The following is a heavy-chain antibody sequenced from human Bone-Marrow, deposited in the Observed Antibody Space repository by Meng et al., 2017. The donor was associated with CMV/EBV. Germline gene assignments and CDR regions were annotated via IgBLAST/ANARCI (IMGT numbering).Heavy chain of an antibody. CDR3: ARPGDSSGSMEFDP. CDR2: ISAYNGNT. Sequence: ASVKVSCKASGYTFTSYGISWVRQAPGQGLEWMGWISAYNGNTNYAQKLQGRVTMTTDTSTSTAYMELRCLRSHDTAVYYCARPGDSSGSMEFDPWGQGTLVAASS. D-gene: IGHD3-22*01. J-gene: IGHJ5*02. CDR1: GYTFTSYG. V-gene: IGHV1-18*01.